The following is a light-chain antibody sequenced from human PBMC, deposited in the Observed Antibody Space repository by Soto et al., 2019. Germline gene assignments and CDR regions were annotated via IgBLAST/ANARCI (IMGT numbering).Light chain of an antibody. Sequence: EIVLTQSPGTLSLSPGERATLSCRASQSVSSYLAWYQQKPGQAPRLLIYDASNRATGIPARCSGSGSGTDFTLTISSLEPEDFAVYYCQQRSNWPPITFGQGTRLEIK. CDR2: DAS. J-gene: IGKJ5*01. CDR3: QQRSNWPPIT. V-gene: IGKV3-11*01. CDR1: QSVSSY.